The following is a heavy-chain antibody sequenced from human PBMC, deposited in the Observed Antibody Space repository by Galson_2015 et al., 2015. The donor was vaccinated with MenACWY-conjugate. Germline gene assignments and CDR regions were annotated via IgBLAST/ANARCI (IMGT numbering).Heavy chain of an antibody. CDR1: GFTFSSYA. CDR2: ISGSGGST. CDR3: AKVTAVVTDFDY. Sequence: SLRLSCAASGFTFSSYAMSWVRQAPGKGLEWVSAISGSGGSTYYADSVKGRFTISRDNSKNTLYLQMNSLRAEDTAVYYCAKVTAVVTDFDYWGQGTLVTVTS. V-gene: IGHV3-23*01. J-gene: IGHJ4*02. D-gene: IGHD4-23*01.